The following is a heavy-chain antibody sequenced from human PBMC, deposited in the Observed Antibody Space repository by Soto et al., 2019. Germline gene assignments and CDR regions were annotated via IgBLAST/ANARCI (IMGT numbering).Heavy chain of an antibody. D-gene: IGHD6-19*01. Sequence: GASVKVSCKASGYTFTSYYMHWVRQAPGQGPEWMGIINPSGGSTSYAQKFQGRVTMTRDTSTSTVYMELSSLRSEDTAVYYCAREWLVHHFIDYWGQGTLVTVSS. CDR3: AREWLVHHFIDY. CDR2: INPSGGST. J-gene: IGHJ4*02. V-gene: IGHV1-46*01. CDR1: GYTFTSYY.